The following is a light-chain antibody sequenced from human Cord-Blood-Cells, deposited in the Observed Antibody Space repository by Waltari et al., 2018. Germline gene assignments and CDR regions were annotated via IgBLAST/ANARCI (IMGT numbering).Light chain of an antibody. V-gene: IGLV2-14*01. Sequence: QSALTQPASVSGSPGQSITISCTGTSSDVGGLNYVSWYQQHPGKAPKLMIYEVSNRPSGVSNRFSGSKSGNTASLTISGLQAEDEADYYFSSYTSSSTLYVFGTGTKVTVL. CDR2: EVS. J-gene: IGLJ1*01. CDR3: SSYTSSSTLYV. CDR1: SSDVGGLNY.